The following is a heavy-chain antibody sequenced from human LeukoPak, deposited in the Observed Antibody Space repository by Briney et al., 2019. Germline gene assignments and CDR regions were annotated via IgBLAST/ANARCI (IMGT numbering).Heavy chain of an antibody. Sequence: SETLSLTCTVSGGSISSYYWSWIRQPPGKGLEWIGYIYYSGSTNYNPSLKSRVTISVDTSKNQFSLKLSSVTAADTAVYYRARGGDYVGYYYYGMDVWGQGTTVTVSS. CDR1: GGSISSYY. V-gene: IGHV4-59*01. CDR2: IYYSGST. D-gene: IGHD4-17*01. CDR3: ARGGDYVGYYYYGMDV. J-gene: IGHJ6*02.